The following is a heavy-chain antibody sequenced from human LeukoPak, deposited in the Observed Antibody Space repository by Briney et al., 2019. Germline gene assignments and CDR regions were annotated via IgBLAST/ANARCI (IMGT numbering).Heavy chain of an antibody. V-gene: IGHV4-59*12. Sequence: PSETLSLTCTVSGDSMSDYFWTWIRQPPGKGLEWIGYAADSGSTNYNPPLKSRVTISVDSSTNHFSLRLSSVTAADTAVYYCARDLGADPYYFDNWGQGTLVTVSS. CDR3: ARDLGADPYYFDN. CDR2: AADSGST. J-gene: IGHJ4*02. CDR1: GDSMSDYF.